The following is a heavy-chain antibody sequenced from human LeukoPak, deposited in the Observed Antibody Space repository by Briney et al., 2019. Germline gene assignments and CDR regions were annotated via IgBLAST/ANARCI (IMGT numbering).Heavy chain of an antibody. V-gene: IGHV4-38-2*02. CDR2: IYHSGST. D-gene: IGHD2-15*01. CDR3: ARDGGLAYSGEFDY. J-gene: IGHJ4*02. Sequence: SSETLSLTCTVSGYSISSGYYRGWIRQPPGKGLEWIGSIYHSGSTYYNPSLKSRVTISVDTSKNQFSLKLSSVTAADPAVYYCARDGGLAYSGEFDYWGQGTLVTVSS. CDR1: GYSISSGYY.